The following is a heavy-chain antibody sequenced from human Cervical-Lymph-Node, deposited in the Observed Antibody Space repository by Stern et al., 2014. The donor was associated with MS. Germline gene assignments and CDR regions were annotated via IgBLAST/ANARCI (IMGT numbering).Heavy chain of an antibody. J-gene: IGHJ5*02. D-gene: IGHD5-24*01. CDR2: IYYSGST. V-gene: IGHV4-59*01. CDR1: GGSISSYY. CDR3: ARVRDGSQRFDP. Sequence: VQLVESGPGLVKPSETLSLTCTVSGGSISSYYWSWIRQPPGKGLEWIGYIYYSGSTNYNPSLKSRVTISVDTSKNQFSLKLSSVTAADTAVYYCARVRDGSQRFDPWGQGTLVTVSS.